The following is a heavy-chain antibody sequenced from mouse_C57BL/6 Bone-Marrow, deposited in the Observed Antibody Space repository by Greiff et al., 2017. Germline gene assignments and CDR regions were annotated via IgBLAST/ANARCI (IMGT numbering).Heavy chain of an antibody. D-gene: IGHD4-1*01. CDR3: ARWANWFYWYFDV. V-gene: IGHV1-50*01. CDR1: GYTFTSYW. J-gene: IGHJ1*03. Sequence: QVQLQQPGAELVKPGASVKLSCKASGYTFTSYWMQWVKQRPGQGLEWIGEIDPSDSYTNYNQKFKGKATLTVDTSSSTAYMQLSSLTSEDSAVYYWARWANWFYWYFDVWGTGTTVTVSS. CDR2: IDPSDSYT.